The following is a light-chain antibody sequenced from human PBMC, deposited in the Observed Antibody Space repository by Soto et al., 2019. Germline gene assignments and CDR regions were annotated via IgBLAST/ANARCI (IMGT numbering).Light chain of an antibody. J-gene: IGKJ1*01. CDR3: QQYNNWPPA. CDR1: QSVSSN. Sequence: EIVMTQSPSTLSFSPSERATLSCRASQSVSSNLAWYQQKPGQAPRLLIYGASTRATGIPARFSGSGSGTEFTLTISSLQSEDFAVYCCQQYNNWPPAFGQGTKVDIK. CDR2: GAS. V-gene: IGKV3-15*01.